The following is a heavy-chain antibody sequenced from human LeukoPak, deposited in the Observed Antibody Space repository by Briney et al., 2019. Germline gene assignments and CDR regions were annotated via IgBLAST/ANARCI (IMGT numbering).Heavy chain of an antibody. CDR1: GGSISTYY. CDR3: ARGAFIAAAGYYYFDY. J-gene: IGHJ4*02. D-gene: IGHD6-13*01. V-gene: IGHV4-59*12. CDR2: IYYSGST. Sequence: SETLSLTCTVSGGSISTYYWSWIRQPPGKGLEWIGYIYYSGSTNYNPSLKSRVTISVDTSKNQFSLKLSSVTAADTAVYYCARGAFIAAAGYYYFDYWGQGTLVTVSS.